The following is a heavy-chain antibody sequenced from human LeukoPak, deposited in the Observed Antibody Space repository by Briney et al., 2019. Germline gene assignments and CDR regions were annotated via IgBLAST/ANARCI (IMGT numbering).Heavy chain of an antibody. CDR2: INPNSGGT. V-gene: IGHV1-2*02. J-gene: IGHJ5*02. Sequence: GASVKVSCKASGYTFTGYYMHWVRQAPGQGLEWMGWINPNSGGTNYARKFQGRVTMTRDTSISTAYMELSRLRSDDTAVYYCARPTFPAYYYDSSAWFDPWGQGTLVTVSS. CDR3: ARPTFPAYYYDSSAWFDP. CDR1: GYTFTGYY. D-gene: IGHD3-22*01.